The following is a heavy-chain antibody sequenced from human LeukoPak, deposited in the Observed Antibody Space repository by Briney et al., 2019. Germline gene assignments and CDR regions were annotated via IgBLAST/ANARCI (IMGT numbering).Heavy chain of an antibody. CDR1: GFTFSSYG. CDR3: ARGPYSGANQPWFDP. D-gene: IGHD1-1*01. J-gene: IGHJ5*02. CDR2: ISYDGSNK. Sequence: GRSLRLSCAASGFTFSSYGMHWVRQAPGKGLEWVAVISYDGSNKYYADSVKGRFTISRDNSKNTLYLQMNSLRAEDTAVYYCARGPYSGANQPWFDPWGQGTLVTVSS. V-gene: IGHV3-30*03.